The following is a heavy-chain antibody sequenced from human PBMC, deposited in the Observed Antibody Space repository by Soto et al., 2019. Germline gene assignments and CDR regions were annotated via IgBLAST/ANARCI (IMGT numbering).Heavy chain of an antibody. CDR3: TRGPRSTSTGTGAF. CDR1: GFTFSSYA. V-gene: IGHV3-30*14. D-gene: IGHD1-1*01. Sequence: PGGSLRLSCAASGFTFSSYAMHWVRQAPGKGLEWVAVISYDGSSTNYADSVKGRFTISRDNAKNTLYLQMNDFRAEDTAVYYCTRGPRSTSTGTGAFWGQGTLVTVPQ. CDR2: ISYDGSST. J-gene: IGHJ4*02.